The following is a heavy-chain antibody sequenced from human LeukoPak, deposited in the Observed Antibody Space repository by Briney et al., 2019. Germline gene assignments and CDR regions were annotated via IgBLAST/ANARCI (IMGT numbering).Heavy chain of an antibody. Sequence: SETLSLTCTVSGGSISGYYWSWLRQPPGKGLEWIGYIYYSGSTNYNPSLKSRVTISVDTSKNQFSLKLSSVTAADTAVYYCARDSGYSGYGVDYWGQGTLVTVSS. CDR2: IYYSGST. CDR3: ARDSGYSGYGVDY. J-gene: IGHJ4*02. D-gene: IGHD5-12*01. CDR1: GGSISGYY. V-gene: IGHV4-59*01.